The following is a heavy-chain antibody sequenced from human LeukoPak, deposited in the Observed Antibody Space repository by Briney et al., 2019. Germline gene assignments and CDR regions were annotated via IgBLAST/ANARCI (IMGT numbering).Heavy chain of an antibody. D-gene: IGHD6-19*01. CDR3: ARLQGVSRGWSFDY. J-gene: IGHJ4*02. CDR2: IYPGDSDT. V-gene: IGHV5-51*01. CDR1: GYSFTSYW. Sequence: GESLKISCKGSGYSFTSYWIGWVRQMPGKGLEWLGIIYPGDSDTTYSPSFQGHVTISADKSTSTAYLQWNSLKASDTAMYYCARLQGVSRGWSFDYWGQGTLVTVSS.